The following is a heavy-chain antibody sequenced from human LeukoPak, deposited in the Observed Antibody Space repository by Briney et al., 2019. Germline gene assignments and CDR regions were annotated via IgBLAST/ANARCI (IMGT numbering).Heavy chain of an antibody. CDR1: GGSFSGYY. Sequence: PSETLSLTCAVYGGSFSGYYWSWIRQPPGKGLEWIGEVNHSGSTNYNPSLKSRVTISVDTSKNQFSLKLSSVTAADTAVYYRARGKRYYYFDYWGQGTLVTVSS. V-gene: IGHV4-34*01. D-gene: IGHD1-1*01. J-gene: IGHJ4*02. CDR3: ARGKRYYYFDY. CDR2: VNHSGST.